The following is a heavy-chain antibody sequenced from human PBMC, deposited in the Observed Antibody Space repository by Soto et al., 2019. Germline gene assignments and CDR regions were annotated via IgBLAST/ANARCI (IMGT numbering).Heavy chain of an antibody. CDR1: SGSISSSNW. J-gene: IGHJ5*02. D-gene: IGHD5-12*01. Sequence: SETLSLTCAVSSGSISSSNWWSWVRQPPGKGLEWIGEIYHSGSTNYNPSLKSRVTISVDKSKNQFSLKLSSVTAADTAVYYCARVTSSTLRNWFDPWGQGTLVTVSS. CDR2: IYHSGST. V-gene: IGHV4-4*02. CDR3: ARVTSSTLRNWFDP.